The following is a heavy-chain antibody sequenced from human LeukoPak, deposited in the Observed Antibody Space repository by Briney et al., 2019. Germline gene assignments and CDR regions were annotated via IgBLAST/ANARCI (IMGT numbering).Heavy chain of an antibody. Sequence: PSETLSLTRAVYGGSFSGYYWSWIRQPPGKGLEWIGEINHSGSTNYNPSLKSRVTISVDTSKNQFSLKLRSVTAADTAVYYCARGASGWPFDYWGQGTLVTVSS. CDR2: INHSGST. V-gene: IGHV4-34*01. CDR3: ARGASGWPFDY. J-gene: IGHJ4*02. D-gene: IGHD6-19*01. CDR1: GGSFSGYY.